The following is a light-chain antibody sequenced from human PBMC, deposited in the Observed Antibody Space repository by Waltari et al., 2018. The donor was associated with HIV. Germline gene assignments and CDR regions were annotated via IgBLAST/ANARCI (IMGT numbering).Light chain of an antibody. Sequence: QSVLTQPPSASGIPGQRVTISCTGGNSNVGSNYVYWYQQVPGTAPKLPVYRDSQRQSGVPDRFTGSKSGTSASLSISGLRSEDEAYYYCATWDDSLNGVLFGGGTKLTVL. V-gene: IGLV1-47*01. CDR2: RDS. CDR1: NSNVGSNY. CDR3: ATWDDSLNGVL. J-gene: IGLJ2*01.